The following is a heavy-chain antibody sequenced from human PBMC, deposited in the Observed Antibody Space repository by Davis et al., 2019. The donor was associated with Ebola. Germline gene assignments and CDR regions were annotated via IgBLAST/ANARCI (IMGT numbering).Heavy chain of an antibody. CDR2: INPRSGRT. CDR1: GYTFTSYY. V-gene: IGHV1-46*01. J-gene: IGHJ3*02. D-gene: IGHD6-19*01. CDR3: ARSVVGTTSDAFDI. Sequence: ASVKVSCKASGYTFTSYYMHWVRQAPGQGLEWMGIINPRSGRTNYAQKFQGRVTITRDTSTSTVYMELSSLRSEDTAVYYCARSVVGTTSDAFDIWGQGTMVTVSS.